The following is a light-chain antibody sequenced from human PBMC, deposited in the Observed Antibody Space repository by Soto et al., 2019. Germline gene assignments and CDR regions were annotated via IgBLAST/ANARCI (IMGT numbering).Light chain of an antibody. V-gene: IGLV7-46*01. J-gene: IGLJ1*01. CDR3: LLSYSGNYYV. CDR2: DTS. CDR1: TGAVTSGHY. Sequence: QAVVTQEPSLTVSPGGTVTLTCGSSTGAVTSGHYPYWFQQKPGQAPRTLIYDTSNKHSWTPARFSGSLLGGKAALTLSGAQPEDEAEYYCLLSYSGNYYVFGTGNKVTVL.